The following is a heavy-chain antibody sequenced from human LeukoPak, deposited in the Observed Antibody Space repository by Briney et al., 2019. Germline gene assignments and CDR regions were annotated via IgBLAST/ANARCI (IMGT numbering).Heavy chain of an antibody. J-gene: IGHJ4*02. Sequence: ASVKVSCKASGYIFTGHYMHWVRQAPGQGLEWMGIINPSGGSTSYAQKFQGRVTMTRDTSTSTVYMELGSLRSEDTAVYYCARGSSSWEWFFDYWGQGTLVTVSS. D-gene: IGHD6-13*01. CDR2: INPSGGST. CDR1: GYIFTGHY. CDR3: ARGSSSWEWFFDY. V-gene: IGHV1-46*01.